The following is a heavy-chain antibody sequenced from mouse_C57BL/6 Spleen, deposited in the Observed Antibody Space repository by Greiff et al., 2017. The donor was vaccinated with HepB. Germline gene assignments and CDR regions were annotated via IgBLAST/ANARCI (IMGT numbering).Heavy chain of an antibody. CDR3: ARMVTSSWFAY. CDR2: ISSGSSTI. Sequence: DVKLVEPGGGLVKPGGSLKLSCAASGFTFSDYGMHWVRQAPEKGLEWVAYISSGSSTIYYADTVKGLFTISRDNAKNTQFLQSTRLRSEDTSMYYCARMVTSSWFAYWGQVTLVTVSA. V-gene: IGHV5-17*01. D-gene: IGHD2-2*01. J-gene: IGHJ3*01. CDR1: GFTFSDYG.